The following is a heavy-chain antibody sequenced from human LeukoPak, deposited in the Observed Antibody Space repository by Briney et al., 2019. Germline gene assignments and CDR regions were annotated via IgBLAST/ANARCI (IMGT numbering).Heavy chain of an antibody. Sequence: PGGSLRLSCAASGFTFSSYGMHWVRQAPGKGLEWVAFIRYDGSDKYYADSVKGRFTISRDNSKNTLSLQMNSLRVGDASVYYCAKGGGSPRHYYNYYMDVWGKGTTVTVSS. D-gene: IGHD2-2*01. CDR3: AKGGGSPRHYYNYYMDV. V-gene: IGHV3-30*02. J-gene: IGHJ6*03. CDR1: GFTFSSYG. CDR2: IRYDGSDK.